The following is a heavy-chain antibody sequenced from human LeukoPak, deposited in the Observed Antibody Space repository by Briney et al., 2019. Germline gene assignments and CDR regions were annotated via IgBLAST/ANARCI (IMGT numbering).Heavy chain of an antibody. V-gene: IGHV3-49*04. CDR3: ARDISEMGAFDI. CDR2: IRSDAYGGTR. CDR1: GFTFGDYA. J-gene: IGHJ3*02. Sequence: GGSLRLSCIASGFTFGDYAVNWVRQAPGKGLEWVGFIRSDAYGGTRQYDASVRGRFTISRDDSKTIAYLQMNSLKTEDTAVYYCARDISEMGAFDIWGLGTMVTVSS. D-gene: IGHD5-24*01.